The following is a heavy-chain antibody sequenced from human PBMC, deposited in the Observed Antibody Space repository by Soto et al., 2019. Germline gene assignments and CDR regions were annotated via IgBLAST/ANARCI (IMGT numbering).Heavy chain of an antibody. CDR3: ARDFNRGSSWGGDYYYCMDV. CDR2: IIPILGIA. J-gene: IGHJ6*03. V-gene: IGHV1-69*08. Sequence: QVQLVQSGAEVKKPGSSVKVSCKASGGTFSSYTISWVRQAPGQGLEWMGRIIPILGIANYAQKFQGRVTITADKSTSTDYMELSRLRSEDTAVYYCARDFNRGSSWGGDYYYCMDVWGKGTTVTVSS. D-gene: IGHD3-16*01. CDR1: GGTFSSYT.